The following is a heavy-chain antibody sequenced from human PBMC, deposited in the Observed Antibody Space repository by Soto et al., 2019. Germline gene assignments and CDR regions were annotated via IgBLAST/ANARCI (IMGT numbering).Heavy chain of an antibody. CDR2: ISAYNGNT. CDR3: KRASPGVDGGEAFDI. Sequence: ASVKVSCKASGYTFTSYDIHWVRQAPGQGLEWMGWISAYNGNTNYAQKLQGRVTMTTDTSTSTAYMELRSLRSDDTAVYYCKRASPGVDGGEAFDIWGQGTMVTVSS. CDR1: GYTFTSYD. D-gene: IGHD5-12*01. V-gene: IGHV1-18*01. J-gene: IGHJ3*02.